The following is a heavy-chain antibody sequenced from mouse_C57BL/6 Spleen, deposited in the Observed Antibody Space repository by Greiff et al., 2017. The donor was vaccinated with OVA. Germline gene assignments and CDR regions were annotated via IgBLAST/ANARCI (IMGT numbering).Heavy chain of an antibody. CDR1: GYTFTDYY. V-gene: IGHV1-26*01. CDR3: ARGIYDGYYWFAY. J-gene: IGHJ3*01. Sequence: VQLQQSGPELVKPGASVKISCKASGYTFTDYYMNWVKQSHGKSLEWIGDINPNNGGTSYNQKFKGKATLTVDKSSSTAYMELRSLTSEDSAVYYCARGIYDGYYWFAYWGQGTLVTVSA. CDR2: INPNNGGT. D-gene: IGHD2-3*01.